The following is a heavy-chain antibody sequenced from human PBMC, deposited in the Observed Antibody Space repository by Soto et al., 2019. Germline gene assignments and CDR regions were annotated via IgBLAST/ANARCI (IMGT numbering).Heavy chain of an antibody. V-gene: IGHV3-23*01. D-gene: IGHD6-19*01. CDR1: GGTFSSYA. CDR3: AKGIGSGWPHPFDY. Sequence: SCKASGGTFSSYAMSWVRQAPGKGLEWVSAISGSGGSTYYADSVKGRFTISRDNSKNTLYLQMNSLRAEDTAVYYCAKGIGSGWPHPFDYWGQGTLVTVSS. J-gene: IGHJ4*02. CDR2: ISGSGGST.